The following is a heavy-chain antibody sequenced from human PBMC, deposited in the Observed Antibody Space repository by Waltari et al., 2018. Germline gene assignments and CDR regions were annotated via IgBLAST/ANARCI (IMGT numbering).Heavy chain of an antibody. Sequence: DVQLVETGGGLIQPGGSLRLSCSVSGFTVSNNYMTWVRQAPAKGLGGVSVIYSGGNTYYAASVTGRFSISRDNFNNTLFLQMNNLRAEDTAIYYCARVIRDGPSGFYGIATFDLWGQGTMVTVSS. CDR1: GFTVSNNY. CDR3: ARVIRDGPSGFYGIATFDL. V-gene: IGHV3-53*02. D-gene: IGHD3-22*01. CDR2: IYSGGNT. J-gene: IGHJ3*01.